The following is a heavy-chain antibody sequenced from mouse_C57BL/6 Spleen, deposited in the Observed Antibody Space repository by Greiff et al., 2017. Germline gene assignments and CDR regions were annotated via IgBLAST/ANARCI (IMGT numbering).Heavy chain of an antibody. CDR3: ARYMDDYDVGAMDY. Sequence: VQLQQSGAELARPGASVKLSCKASGYTFTSYGISWVKQRTGQGLEWIGEIYPRSGNTYYNEKFKGKATLTADKSSSTAYMELRSLTSEDSAVYFCARYMDDYDVGAMDYWGQGTSVTVSS. CDR2: IYPRSGNT. J-gene: IGHJ4*01. CDR1: GYTFTSYG. V-gene: IGHV1-81*01. D-gene: IGHD2-4*01.